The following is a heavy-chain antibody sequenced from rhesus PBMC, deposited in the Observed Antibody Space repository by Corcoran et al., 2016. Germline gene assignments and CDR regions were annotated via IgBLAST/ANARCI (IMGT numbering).Heavy chain of an antibody. J-gene: IGHJ4*01. CDR1: LFLLYRSH. CDR3: AKTVQLEHYFDY. V-gene: IGHV3-8*01. D-gene: IGHD1-1*01. CDR2: NKTVGGST. Sequence: GGGLVYPGGSLRPSVTRRLFLLYRSHLYLCRQPARRRMEWVSANKTVGGSTWYTDAVKSRFTISKENAKNTLYLQMDSLRAEDTAVYYCAKTVQLEHYFDYWGQGVLVTVSS.